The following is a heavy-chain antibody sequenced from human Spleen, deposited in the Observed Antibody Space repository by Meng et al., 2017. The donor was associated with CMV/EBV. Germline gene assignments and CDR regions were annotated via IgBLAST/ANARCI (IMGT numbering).Heavy chain of an antibody. CDR2: SIPIWGTS. D-gene: IGHD1-1*01. Sequence: GSFRPYGISWVRQAPGQGLEWMGGSIPIWGTSKSAQKFQGRLTITPDDSTSTAYMELHSLTSDDTAVYYCAREVGTQNWNDVKWFDPWGQGTLVTVSS. J-gene: IGHJ5*02. CDR3: AREVGTQNWNDVKWFDP. V-gene: IGHV1-69*01. CDR1: GSFRPYG.